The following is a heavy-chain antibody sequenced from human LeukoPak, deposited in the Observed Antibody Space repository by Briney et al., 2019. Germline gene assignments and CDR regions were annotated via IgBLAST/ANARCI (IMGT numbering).Heavy chain of an antibody. J-gene: IGHJ3*02. CDR3: ARDHLDWLLNRAFDI. CDR1: GGSISSGSYY. D-gene: IGHD3-9*01. Sequence: SQTLSLTCTVSGGSISSGSYYWSWIRQPAGKGLEWIGRIYISGSTNYNPSLKSRVTISVDTSKNQFSLKLSSVTAADTAVYYCARDHLDWLLNRAFDIWGQGTMVTVSS. CDR2: IYISGST. V-gene: IGHV4-61*02.